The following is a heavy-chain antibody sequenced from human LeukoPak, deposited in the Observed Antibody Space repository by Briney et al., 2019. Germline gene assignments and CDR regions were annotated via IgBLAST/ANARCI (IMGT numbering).Heavy chain of an antibody. CDR3: ARGDYTHYYFDY. CDR2: INWNGGST. V-gene: IGHV3-20*04. Sequence: GGSLRLPCAASGFTFDDYGMSWVRQAPGKGLEWVSGINWNGGSTGYADSVKSRFTISRDNAKNSLYLQMNSLRAEDTALYYCARGDYTHYYFDYWGQGTLVTVSS. J-gene: IGHJ4*02. D-gene: IGHD4-11*01. CDR1: GFTFDDYG.